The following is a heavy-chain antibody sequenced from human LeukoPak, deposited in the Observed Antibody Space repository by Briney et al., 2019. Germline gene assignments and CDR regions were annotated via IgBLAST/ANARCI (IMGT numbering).Heavy chain of an antibody. Sequence: GGSLRLSCAASGFTFSRYAMTWVRQAPGKGLEWVSAISGSGDRTYYADSVKGRFTISRDNSKNTLLLQMNSLRVEDTAVYYCAKSQTTGVPATGYYFDYWGQGTLVTVSS. V-gene: IGHV3-23*01. CDR3: AKSQTTGVPATGYYFDY. CDR1: GFTFSRYA. CDR2: ISGSGDRT. J-gene: IGHJ4*02. D-gene: IGHD4-11*01.